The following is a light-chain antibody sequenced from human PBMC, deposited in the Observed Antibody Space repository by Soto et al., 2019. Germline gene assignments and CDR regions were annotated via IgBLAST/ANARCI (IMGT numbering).Light chain of an antibody. CDR3: RHYSTVWA. J-gene: IGKJ1*01. CDR1: QIISSW. V-gene: IGKV1-5*01. Sequence: DIRMTQSPSTLSASVGERVNITCRASQIISSWAWYQQKPGKAPNLLIFDASTFNSGVPSRFSGSGSGTEFTLTISSLQPDDFATYYCRHYSTVWAFGQGSKVDIK. CDR2: DAS.